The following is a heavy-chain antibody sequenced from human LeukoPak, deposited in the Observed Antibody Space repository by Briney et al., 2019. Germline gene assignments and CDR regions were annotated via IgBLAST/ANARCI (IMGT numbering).Heavy chain of an antibody. Sequence: GGSLRLSCAASGFPFSASAMTWVRQAPGKGLEWVSHILSTGTTYYADSVRGRFTISRYNSKNTLYLLMTSLRADDTAVYYCATVKYDYGDPVGWFDPWGQGTLVTVSS. CDR3: ATVKYDYGDPVGWFDP. V-gene: IGHV3-23*01. CDR2: ILSTGTT. D-gene: IGHD4-17*01. J-gene: IGHJ5*02. CDR1: GFPFSASA.